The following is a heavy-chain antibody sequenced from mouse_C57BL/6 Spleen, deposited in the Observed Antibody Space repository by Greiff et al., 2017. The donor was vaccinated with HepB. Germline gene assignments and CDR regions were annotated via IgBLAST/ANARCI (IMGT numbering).Heavy chain of an antibody. CDR1: GFTFSSYA. CDR2: ISSGGDYI. CDR3: TRARSLPYRYFDV. J-gene: IGHJ1*03. V-gene: IGHV5-9-1*02. Sequence: EVQLVESGEGLVKPGGSLKLSCAASGFTFSSYAMSWVRQTPEKRLEWVAYISSGGDYIYYADTVKGRFTISRDNARNTLYLQMSSLKSEDTAMYYCTRARSLPYRYFDVWGTGTTVTVSS. D-gene: IGHD5-5*01.